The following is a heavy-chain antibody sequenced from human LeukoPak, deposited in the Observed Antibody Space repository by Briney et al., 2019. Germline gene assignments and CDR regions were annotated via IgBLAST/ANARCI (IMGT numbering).Heavy chain of an antibody. CDR3: AKDEKAIVVVPAAISFYFDY. V-gene: IGHV3-23*01. J-gene: IGHJ4*02. CDR2: ISGSGGST. Sequence: GGSLRLSCAASGFTFSNYWMSWVRQAPGKGLEWVSAISGSGGSTYYADSVKGRFTISRDNSKNTLYLQMNSLRAEDTAVYYCAKDEKAIVVVPAAISFYFDYWGQGTLVTVSS. D-gene: IGHD2-2*02. CDR1: GFTFSNYW.